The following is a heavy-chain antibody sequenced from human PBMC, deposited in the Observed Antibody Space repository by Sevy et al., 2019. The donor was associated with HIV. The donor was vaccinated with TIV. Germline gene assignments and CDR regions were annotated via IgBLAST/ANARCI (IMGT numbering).Heavy chain of an antibody. J-gene: IGHJ3*02. D-gene: IGHD6-13*01. CDR3: AREGINRDAFDS. Sequence: GGSLRLSCAASGFTFSSYAMHWVRQAPGKGLEWVAVISYDGSNKYYADSVKGRFTISRDNSKNTLYLQMNSLRAEDTAVYYCAREGINRDAFDSWGQGTMVTVSS. CDR1: GFTFSSYA. CDR2: ISYDGSNK. V-gene: IGHV3-30-3*01.